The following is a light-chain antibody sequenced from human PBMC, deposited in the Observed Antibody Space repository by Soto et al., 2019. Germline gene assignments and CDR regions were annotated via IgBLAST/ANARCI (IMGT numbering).Light chain of an antibody. V-gene: IGKV3-11*01. CDR3: QQRSNWPSGT. Sequence: EIVLTQSPATLSLSPGERATLSCRASQSVSSYLAWYQQKPGQAPRLLIYDASNRATDIPDRFSGSGSGTDFTRTISSLEPEDFAVYYCQQRSNWPSGTFGGGTKVEIK. CDR1: QSVSSY. CDR2: DAS. J-gene: IGKJ4*01.